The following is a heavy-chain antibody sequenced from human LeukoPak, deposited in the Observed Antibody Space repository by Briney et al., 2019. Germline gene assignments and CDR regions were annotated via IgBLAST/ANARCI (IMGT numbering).Heavy chain of an antibody. Sequence: GGSLRLSCAASGLTVSLNYMSWVRQAPGKGLEWVSVIYSGGSTYYADSVKGRFTISRDNSRNTLYLQMHSLRAEDTAVYYCARGVTVIVPFHGAFDIWGQGTMVTVSS. CDR3: ARGVTVIVPFHGAFDI. CDR1: GLTVSLNY. J-gene: IGHJ3*02. CDR2: IYSGGST. V-gene: IGHV3-53*01. D-gene: IGHD3-22*01.